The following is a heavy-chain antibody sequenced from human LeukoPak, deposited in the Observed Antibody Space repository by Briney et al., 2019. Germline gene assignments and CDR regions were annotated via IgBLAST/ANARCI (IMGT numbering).Heavy chain of an antibody. J-gene: IGHJ4*02. CDR3: TRYHDASGPYFDY. D-gene: IGHD3-10*01. CDR2: IYSAGTSYYAGTT. CDR1: GFTVSSHY. V-gene: IGHV3-23*03. Sequence: PGGSLRLSCAVSGFTVSSHYMTWVRQAPGKGLEWVSVIYSAGTSYYAGTTYYADSVRGRFTISRDNSKNTVYLQMNSLRAEDTAVYYCTRYHDASGPYFDYWGQGTLVAVSS.